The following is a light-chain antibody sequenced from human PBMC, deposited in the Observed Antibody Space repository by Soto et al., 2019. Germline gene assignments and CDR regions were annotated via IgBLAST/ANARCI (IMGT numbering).Light chain of an antibody. V-gene: IGLV2-14*03. CDR2: DVT. CDR1: TSDVGASTY. Sequence: QSALTQPASVSGSPGQSITISCTGTTSDVGASTYVCWYQQHPGQAPKLIIYDVTKRPSGASPRFSGSKSGNTASLTISGLQAEDEADYYCSSFATTSTVVFGGGTQLTVL. J-gene: IGLJ2*01. CDR3: SSFATTSTVV.